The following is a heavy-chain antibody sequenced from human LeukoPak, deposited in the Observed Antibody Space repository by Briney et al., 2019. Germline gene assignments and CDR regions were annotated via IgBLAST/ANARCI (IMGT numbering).Heavy chain of an antibody. Sequence: SETLSLTCTVSGGSISSGGCYWSWIRQPPGKGLEWIGYIYHSGSTYYNPSLKSRVTISVDRSKNQFSLKLSSVTAADTAVYYCARDKEPERGIVVVPADREAFDIWGQGTMVTVSS. D-gene: IGHD2-2*01. CDR3: ARDKEPERGIVVVPADREAFDI. V-gene: IGHV4-30-2*01. J-gene: IGHJ3*02. CDR2: IYHSGST. CDR1: GGSISSGGCY.